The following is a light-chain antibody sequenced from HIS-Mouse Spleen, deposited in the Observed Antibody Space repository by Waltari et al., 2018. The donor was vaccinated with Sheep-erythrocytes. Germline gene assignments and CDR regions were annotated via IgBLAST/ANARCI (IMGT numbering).Light chain of an antibody. CDR1: SSAVGGYNS. J-gene: IGLJ2*01. CDR3: SSYTSSSTRVV. CDR2: EVS. V-gene: IGLV2-14*01. Sequence: QSALTQPASVSGSPGQSITIPCPGTSSAVGGYNSVSWYQQHPGKAPKLMIYEVSNRPSGVSNRFSGSKSGNTASLTISGLQAEDEADYYCSSYTSSSTRVVFGGGTKLTVL.